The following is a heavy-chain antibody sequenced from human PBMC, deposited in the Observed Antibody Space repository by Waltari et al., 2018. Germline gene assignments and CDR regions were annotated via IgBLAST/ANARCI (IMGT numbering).Heavy chain of an antibody. V-gene: IGHV4-59*11. J-gene: IGHJ4*02. CDR1: GGSISSHY. Sequence: QVQLQESGPGLVKPSETLSLTCTVSGGSISSHYWSWIRQPPGKGLEWIGYIDYSGSTNYNPSLKSRFTISVDASKSQFSLKLSSVTAADTAVYYCARSITIFGVVATHFDYWGQGTLVTVSS. CDR2: IDYSGST. CDR3: ARSITIFGVVATHFDY. D-gene: IGHD3-3*01.